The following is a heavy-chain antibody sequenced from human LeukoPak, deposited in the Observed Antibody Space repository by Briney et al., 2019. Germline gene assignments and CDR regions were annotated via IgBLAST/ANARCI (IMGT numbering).Heavy chain of an antibody. Sequence: PGGSLRLSCAASGFTFSNAWMSWIRQPPGKGLEWIGEINHSGSTNYNPSLKSRVTISVDTSKNQFSLKLSSVTAADTAVYYCATYDSSGYYFDYWGQGTLVTVSS. V-gene: IGHV4-34*08. CDR3: ATYDSSGYYFDY. D-gene: IGHD3-22*01. CDR1: GFTFSNAW. J-gene: IGHJ4*02. CDR2: INHSGST.